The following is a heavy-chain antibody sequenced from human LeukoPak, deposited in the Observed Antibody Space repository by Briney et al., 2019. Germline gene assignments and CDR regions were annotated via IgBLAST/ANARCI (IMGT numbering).Heavy chain of an antibody. D-gene: IGHD6-6*01. V-gene: IGHV4-61*02. CDR1: GDSISSGTYY. J-gene: IGHJ6*03. Sequence: PSETLSLTRTVSGDSISSGTYYWSWIRQPAGKGLEWIGRIDASGNPNYNPSLRSRLTMSVDTSKNQFSLNLRFVTAADTAVFYCARGFEYSTSSRLGYYYFYMDVWGIGTTVTVSS. CDR3: ARGFEYSTSSRLGYYYFYMDV. CDR2: IDASGNP.